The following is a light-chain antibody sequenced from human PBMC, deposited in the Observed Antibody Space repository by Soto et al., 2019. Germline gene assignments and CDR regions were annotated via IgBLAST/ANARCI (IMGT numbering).Light chain of an antibody. CDR1: QSVSSSY. V-gene: IGKV3-20*01. CDR2: GAS. CDR3: EQYGSGFT. Sequence: EIVLTQSPGTLSLSPGERATLSCRASQSVSSSYLAWYQQKPGQAPRLLIYGASSRATGIPDRFSGSGSGTDFTLTIRSLEPEDFAVYYCEQYGSGFTFGPGTKVYI. J-gene: IGKJ3*01.